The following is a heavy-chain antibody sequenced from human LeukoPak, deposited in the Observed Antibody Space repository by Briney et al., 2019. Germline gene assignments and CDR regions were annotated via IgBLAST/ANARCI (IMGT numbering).Heavy chain of an antibody. V-gene: IGHV3-53*01. Sequence: GGSLRLSCAASGFTVSDNHMSWVRQAPGKGLEWVSIIYSAGRTYYTDSVRGRFTTSRDNAQNLLYLQMNSLRDEDTAVYYCTRGYLSGSHYQWGQGTLVTVSS. J-gene: IGHJ4*02. D-gene: IGHD3-10*01. CDR3: TRGYLSGSHYQ. CDR1: GFTVSDNH. CDR2: IYSAGRT.